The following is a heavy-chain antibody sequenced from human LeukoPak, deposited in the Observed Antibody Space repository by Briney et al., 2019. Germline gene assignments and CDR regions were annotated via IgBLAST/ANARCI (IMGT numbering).Heavy chain of an antibody. V-gene: IGHV3-74*01. Sequence: GGSLRLSCAASGFTFSRYWMHWVRQAPGKELLWVSRINSDGSSTYYADSVKGRFTTSRDNAKNALHLQMNSLTAEDTAVYYCVLDLFSSFAFDIWGQGTMVTVSS. J-gene: IGHJ3*02. D-gene: IGHD3/OR15-3a*01. CDR3: VLDLFSSFAFDI. CDR1: GFTFSRYW. CDR2: INSDGSST.